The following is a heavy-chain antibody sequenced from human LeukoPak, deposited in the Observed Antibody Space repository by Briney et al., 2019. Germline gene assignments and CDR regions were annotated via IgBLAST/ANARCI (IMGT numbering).Heavy chain of an antibody. CDR3: ARVLGSGYSDY. Sequence: PSETLSLTCTVSGGSISSYYWSWIRQPPGKELEWLGYIYSSGSTNYNPSLKSQVTVSVDTSKKQFSLKLSSVTAADTAVYYCARVLGSGYSDYWGQGTLVTVSS. CDR1: GGSISSYY. CDR2: IYSSGST. D-gene: IGHD2-15*01. V-gene: IGHV4-59*01. J-gene: IGHJ4*02.